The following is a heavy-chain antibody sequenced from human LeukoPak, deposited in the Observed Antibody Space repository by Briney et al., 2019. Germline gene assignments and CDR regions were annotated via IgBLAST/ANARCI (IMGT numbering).Heavy chain of an antibody. CDR3: ATGPGDFDWLP. CDR1: VYTFTDYY. Sequence: ASVKISCKVSVYTFTDYYMHWVQQAPGKGLEWMGLVDPEDGETIYAEKFQGRVTITADTSTDTAYMELSSLRSEDTAVYYCATGPGDFDWLPWGQGTLVTVSS. CDR2: VDPEDGET. V-gene: IGHV1-69-2*01. J-gene: IGHJ4*02. D-gene: IGHD3-9*01.